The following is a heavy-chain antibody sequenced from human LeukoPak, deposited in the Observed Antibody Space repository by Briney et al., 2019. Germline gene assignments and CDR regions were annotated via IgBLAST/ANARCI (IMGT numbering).Heavy chain of an antibody. CDR1: GFTLSGHS. Sequence: GRTLRLSCAASGFTLSGHSTPWVRQAPGKGLEWGANINIDGSERFYVEFVTGRFTIYRDNADKSMYLQMNRLRDEDTAVYYCGRVIAGAIDYWGQGTLVTVSS. D-gene: IGHD6-13*01. J-gene: IGHJ4*02. V-gene: IGHV3-7*01. CDR3: GRVIAGAIDY. CDR2: INIDGSER.